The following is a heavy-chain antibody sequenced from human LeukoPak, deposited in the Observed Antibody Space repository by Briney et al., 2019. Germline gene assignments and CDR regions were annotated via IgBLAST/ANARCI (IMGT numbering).Heavy chain of an antibody. Sequence: GGSLRPSCAASGFTFSSYSMNWVRQAPGKGLEWVSSISSSSSYIYYADSVKGRFTISRDNAKNSLYLQMNSLRAEDTAVYYCARDGYYDILTGYYRGVDYWGQGTLVTVSS. V-gene: IGHV3-21*01. CDR1: GFTFSSYS. CDR3: ARDGYYDILTGYYRGVDY. CDR2: ISSSSSYI. D-gene: IGHD3-9*01. J-gene: IGHJ4*02.